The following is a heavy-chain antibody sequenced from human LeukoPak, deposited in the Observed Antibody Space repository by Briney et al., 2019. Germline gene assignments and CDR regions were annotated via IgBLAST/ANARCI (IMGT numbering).Heavy chain of an antibody. CDR1: GFTFSTYG. J-gene: IGHJ4*02. D-gene: IGHD4-11*01. CDR3: TKSRVTFGGKADH. V-gene: IGHV3-48*04. CDR2: ISSSSDSI. Sequence: GGSLRLSCAASGFTFSTYGMTWVRQAPGKGLEWISYISSSSDSIKYADSVKGRFTSTRDNAKNSLYLQMNSLRAEDTAVYYRTKSRVTFGGKADHGGQGTLVTVSS.